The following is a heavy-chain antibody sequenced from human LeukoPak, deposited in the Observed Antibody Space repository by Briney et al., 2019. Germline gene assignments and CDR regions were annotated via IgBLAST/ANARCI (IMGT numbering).Heavy chain of an antibody. CDR2: ISSSSSYI. J-gene: IGHJ5*02. D-gene: IGHD2-2*01. CDR3: ARDHCSSTSCYPS. Sequence: GGSLRLSCAASGFTFSSYSMNWVRQAPGKGLEWVSSISSSSSYIYYADSVKGRFTISRDNAKNSLYLQMNSLRAEDTAAYYCARDHCSSTSCYPSWGQGTLVTVSS. CDR1: GFTFSSYS. V-gene: IGHV3-21*01.